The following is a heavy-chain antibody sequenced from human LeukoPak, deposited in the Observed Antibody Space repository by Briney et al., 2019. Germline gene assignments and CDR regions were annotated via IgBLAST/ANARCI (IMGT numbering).Heavy chain of an antibody. CDR2: IYNSDSGST. V-gene: IGHV4-59*11. D-gene: IGHD3-10*01. CDR3: ARGGHYGLDY. Sequence: NPSETLSLTCIVSGGSISGHYWSWIRQHPGMGLEWIGYIYNSDSGSTNSNPSLKSRVTISVDTSKNQFSLKLSSVTAADTAVYYCARGGHYGLDYWGQRNL. J-gene: IGHJ4*02. CDR1: GGSISGHY.